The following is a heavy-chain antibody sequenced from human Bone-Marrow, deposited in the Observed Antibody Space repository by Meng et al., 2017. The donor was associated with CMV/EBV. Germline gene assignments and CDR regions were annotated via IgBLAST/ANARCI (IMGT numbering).Heavy chain of an antibody. V-gene: IGHV3-73*01. Sequence: GESLKISCAASGFTFSGSAMHWVRQASGKGLEWGGRIRSKANSYATAYAASVKGRFTISRDNSKNTAYLQMNSLKTEDTAVYYCTRHRITIFGVVPPYGMDVWGQGTTVTVSS. CDR2: IRSKANSYAT. D-gene: IGHD3-3*01. CDR3: TRHRITIFGVVPPYGMDV. J-gene: IGHJ6*02. CDR1: GFTFSGSA.